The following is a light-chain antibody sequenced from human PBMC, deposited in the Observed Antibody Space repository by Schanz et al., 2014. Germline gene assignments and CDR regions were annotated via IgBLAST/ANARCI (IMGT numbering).Light chain of an antibody. CDR1: SSDVGGYNY. Sequence: QSVLTQPASVSGSPGRSITISCTGTSSDVGGYNYVSWYQQYPGKAPKLMIYDVSNRPSGVSNRFSGSKSGNTASLTISGLQAEDEADYYCSSYRRTATVAVFGTGTKLTVL. CDR3: SSYRRTATVAV. V-gene: IGLV2-14*03. J-gene: IGLJ1*01. CDR2: DVS.